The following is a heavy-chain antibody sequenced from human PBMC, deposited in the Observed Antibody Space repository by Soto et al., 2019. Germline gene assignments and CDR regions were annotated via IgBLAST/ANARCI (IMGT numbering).Heavy chain of an antibody. V-gene: IGHV3-53*01. Sequence: EVQLVESGGGLIQPGGSLRLSCAASGFTVSSNYMSWVRQAPGKGLEWVSVIYSGGSTYYADSVKGRFTISRDNSKNTLYLQMTGMRAEDTAVYYCARLRYSSCWFSDYWGQGTLVTVAS. CDR3: ARLRYSSCWFSDY. J-gene: IGHJ4*02. CDR1: GFTVSSNY. CDR2: IYSGGST. D-gene: IGHD6-19*01.